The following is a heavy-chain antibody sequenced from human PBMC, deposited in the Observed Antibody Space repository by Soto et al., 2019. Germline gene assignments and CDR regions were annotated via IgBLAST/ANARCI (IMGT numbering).Heavy chain of an antibody. CDR2: VYSNAVS. CDR1: DDPMNRAYYY. J-gene: IGHJ6*02. V-gene: IGHV4-31*03. CDR3: ARTPADAYNHYNYDGFDV. D-gene: IGHD4-4*01. Sequence: SETLSLTCPVSDDPMNRAYYYWSWLRQHPGKGLEWIGSVYSNAVSNYNPSLESRVTISLDTSKNQFSLSLISMTAADTALYYCARTPADAYNHYNYDGFDVWGQGTTVTVSS.